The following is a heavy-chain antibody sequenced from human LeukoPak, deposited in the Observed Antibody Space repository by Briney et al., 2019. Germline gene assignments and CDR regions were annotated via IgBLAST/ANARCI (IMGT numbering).Heavy chain of an antibody. D-gene: IGHD2-21*02. CDR2: IYYSGST. J-gene: IGHJ4*02. Sequence: PSETLSLTCTVSGGSISSDYWSWIRQPLGKGLEWIGDIYYSGSTNYNPSLKSRVTLSVDTSKNQFSLKLSSVTAADTAVYYCAKAVVVTTYFGYWGQGTLVTVSS. CDR3: AKAVVVTTYFGY. V-gene: IGHV4-59*01. CDR1: GGSISSDY.